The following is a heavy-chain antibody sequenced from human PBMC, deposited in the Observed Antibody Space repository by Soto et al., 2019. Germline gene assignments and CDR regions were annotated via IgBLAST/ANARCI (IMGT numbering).Heavy chain of an antibody. Sequence: ASVKVSCKASGFSFSGYFMHWVRQAPGQGLEWMGWINPNSGGTNYAQKFQGRVTMTRDTSISTAYMELSRLRSDDTAVYYCARELKDYDSSGYSRPRFDYWGQGTLVTVS. CDR2: INPNSGGT. D-gene: IGHD3-22*01. CDR1: GFSFSGYF. V-gene: IGHV1-2*02. CDR3: ARELKDYDSSGYSRPRFDY. J-gene: IGHJ4*02.